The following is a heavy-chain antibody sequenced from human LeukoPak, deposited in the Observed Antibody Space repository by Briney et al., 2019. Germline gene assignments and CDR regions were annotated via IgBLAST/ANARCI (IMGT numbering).Heavy chain of an antibody. V-gene: IGHV3-13*01. CDR2: IGTAGDT. CDR3: ARGGTVTSNYYYYYMDV. CDR1: GFTFSSYW. D-gene: IGHD4-17*01. J-gene: IGHJ6*03. Sequence: GGSLRLSCAASGFTFSSYWMTWVRQATGKGLEWVSAIGTAGDTYYPGSVKGRFTISRENAKNSLYLQMNSLRAGDTAVYYCARGGTVTSNYYYYYMDVWGKGTTVTISS.